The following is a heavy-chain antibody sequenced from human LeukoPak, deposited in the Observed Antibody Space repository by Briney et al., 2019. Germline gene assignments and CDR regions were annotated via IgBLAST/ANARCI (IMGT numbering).Heavy chain of an antibody. D-gene: IGHD2-15*01. V-gene: IGHV5-51*01. CDR3: ARLGVAATLVGPSDY. J-gene: IGHJ4*02. Sequence: GESLKISCKGSGYSFTSYWIGWVRQMPGKGLEWMGTIYPGDSDTRYSPSFQGKVTISADKSISTAYLQWSSLKASDTAMYYCARLGVAATLVGPSDYWGQGTLVTVSS. CDR1: GYSFTSYW. CDR2: IYPGDSDT.